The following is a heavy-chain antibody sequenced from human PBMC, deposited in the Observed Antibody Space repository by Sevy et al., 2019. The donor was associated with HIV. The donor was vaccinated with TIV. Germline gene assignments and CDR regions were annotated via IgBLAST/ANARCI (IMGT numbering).Heavy chain of an antibody. V-gene: IGHV3-48*01. CDR1: GFTFSSYS. J-gene: IGHJ3*02. CDR3: ARVGIVVGGAFVI. D-gene: IGHD2-15*01. Sequence: GGSLRLSCAASGFTFSSYSMNWVRQAPGKGLEWVSYISSSSSTIYYADSVKGRFTISRDNAKNSLYLQMNSLRAEDTAVYYCARVGIVVGGAFVIWGQGTMVTVSS. CDR2: ISSSSSTI.